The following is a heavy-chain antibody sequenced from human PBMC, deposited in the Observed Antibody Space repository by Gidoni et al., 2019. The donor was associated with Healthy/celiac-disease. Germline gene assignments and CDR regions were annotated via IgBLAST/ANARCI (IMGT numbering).Heavy chain of an antibody. CDR3: ARDQEYYYGSGSAGFDP. D-gene: IGHD3-10*01. V-gene: IGHV3-33*01. Sequence: QVQLVESGGGVVQPGRSLRLSCAASGFTFSSYGMHWVRQAPGKGLEWVAVIWYDGSNKYYADSVKGRFTISRDNSKNTLYLQMNSLRAEDTAVYYCARDQEYYYGSGSAGFDPWGQGTLVTVSS. CDR2: IWYDGSNK. CDR1: GFTFSSYG. J-gene: IGHJ5*02.